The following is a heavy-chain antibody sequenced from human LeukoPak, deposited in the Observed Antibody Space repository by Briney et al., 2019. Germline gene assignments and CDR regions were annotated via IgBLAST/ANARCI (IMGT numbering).Heavy chain of an antibody. V-gene: IGHV3-23*01. CDR3: AKRLSSSSRSFDY. D-gene: IGHD6-6*01. J-gene: IGHJ4*02. Sequence: GGSLRLSCAASGFTFSSYAMTWVRQAPGKGLEWVSGISNSGGSTYYADSVKGRFTISRDNSKNTLYLQMNSLRVEDTAVYYCAKRLSSSSRSFDYWDQGTLVTVSS. CDR1: GFTFSSYA. CDR2: ISNSGGST.